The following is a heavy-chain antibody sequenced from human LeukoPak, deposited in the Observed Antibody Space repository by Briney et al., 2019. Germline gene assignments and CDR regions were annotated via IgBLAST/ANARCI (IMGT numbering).Heavy chain of an antibody. J-gene: IGHJ5*02. Sequence: SQTLSLTCTVSGGSIRSGDYYWSWIRQPPGKGLEWIGYIYYSGSTDYNPSLKSRVTMSVDTSKNQFSLKLSSVTAADTAVYYCARDGSGRYTLSWFDPWGQGTLVTASS. V-gene: IGHV4-30-4*01. CDR3: ARDGSGRYTLSWFDP. CDR2: IYYSGST. D-gene: IGHD3-10*01. CDR1: GGSIRSGDYY.